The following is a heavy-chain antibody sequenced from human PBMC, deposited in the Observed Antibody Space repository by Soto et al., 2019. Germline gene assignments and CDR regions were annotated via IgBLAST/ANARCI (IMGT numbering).Heavy chain of an antibody. V-gene: IGHV4-59*01. D-gene: IGHD3-10*01. Sequence: PSETLSLTCTVSGGSISDDCWSWIRQPPGKGLEWIGHISHSGSTNYNPSLKSRVTISVDTSKRQFSLKLSSVTAADTAVYYCAREARGVISGMDVWGQGTTVTVSS. CDR2: ISHSGST. CDR1: GGSISDDC. J-gene: IGHJ6*02. CDR3: AREARGVISGMDV.